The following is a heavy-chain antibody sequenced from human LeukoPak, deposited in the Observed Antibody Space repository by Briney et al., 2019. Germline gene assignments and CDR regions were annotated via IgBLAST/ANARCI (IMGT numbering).Heavy chain of an antibody. CDR1: GASVGSHF. J-gene: IGHJ3*02. CDR3: ARAYCGGECTAGGAFDI. D-gene: IGHD2-21*01. CDR2: VSASGTT. V-gene: IGHV4-4*07. Sequence: PSETLSLTCSVSGASVGSHFWSWVRQPAGKALEWIGRVSASGTTSSNPSLNSRVTMSLDTSKNQFSLKLTSVTAADTAVYFCARAYCGGECTAGGAFDIWGQGTMVTVSS.